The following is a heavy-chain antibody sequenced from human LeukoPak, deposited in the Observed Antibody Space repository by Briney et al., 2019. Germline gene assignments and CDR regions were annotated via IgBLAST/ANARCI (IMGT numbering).Heavy chain of an antibody. V-gene: IGHV5-51*01. CDR3: ARQTLEQLADY. CDR2: IYPGDSDT. J-gene: IGHJ4*02. CDR1: GYSFTSYW. Sequence: GESLQISCKGSGYSFTSYWIGWVRQMPGKSLEWMGIIYPGDSDTRYSPSFQGQVTISADKSISTAYLQWSSLKASDTAMYYCARQTLEQLADYWGQGTLVTVSS. D-gene: IGHD6-6*01.